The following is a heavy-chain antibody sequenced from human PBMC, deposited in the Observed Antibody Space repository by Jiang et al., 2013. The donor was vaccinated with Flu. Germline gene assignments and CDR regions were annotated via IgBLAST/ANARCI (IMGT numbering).Heavy chain of an antibody. Sequence: SWVRQAPGQGLEWMGWISAYNGNTNYAQKLQGRVTMTTDTSTSTAYMELRSLRSDDTAVYYCARDLATQGSVFDYWGQGTLVTVSS. CDR2: ISAYNGNT. CDR3: ARDLATQGSVFDY. V-gene: IGHV1-18*01. D-gene: IGHD3-10*01. J-gene: IGHJ4*02.